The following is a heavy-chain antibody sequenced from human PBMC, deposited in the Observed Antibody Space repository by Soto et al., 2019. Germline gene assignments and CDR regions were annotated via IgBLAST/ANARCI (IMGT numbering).Heavy chain of an antibody. CDR3: AKEATNDQWELLHFDS. D-gene: IGHD1-26*01. J-gene: IGHJ4*02. CDR2: IRNKANGYTT. CDR1: GFSFSDHY. Sequence: AASGFSFSDHYMDWVRQAPGKGLEWLGRIRNKANGYTTEYAASMRGRISISRDDSKNSLFLQVTNLKIEDTAVYFCAKEATNDQWELLHFDSWGQGKRGTVSS. V-gene: IGHV3-72*01.